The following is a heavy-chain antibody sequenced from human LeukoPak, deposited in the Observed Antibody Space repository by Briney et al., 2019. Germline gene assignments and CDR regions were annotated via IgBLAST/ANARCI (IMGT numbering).Heavy chain of an antibody. CDR2: ISYDGSNK. CDR1: GFTFSSYG. CDR3: AKTPRGYSYGHGLFDY. D-gene: IGHD5-18*01. V-gene: IGHV3-30*18. Sequence: GGSLRLSCAASGFTFSSYGMHWVRQAPGKGLEWVAVISYDGSNKYYADSVKGRFTISRDNSKNTLYLQMNSLRAEDTAVYYCAKTPRGYSYGHGLFDYWGQGTLVTVSS. J-gene: IGHJ4*02.